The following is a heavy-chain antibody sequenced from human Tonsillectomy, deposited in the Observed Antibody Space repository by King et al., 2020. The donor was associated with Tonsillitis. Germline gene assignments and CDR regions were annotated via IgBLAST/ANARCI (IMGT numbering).Heavy chain of an antibody. CDR3: TTVYYDFWSGPIRALGFAY. CDR1: GFTFSNAW. Sequence: VQLVESGGGLVKPGGSLRLSCAASGFTFSNAWMSWVRQAPGKGLEWVGRIKSKTDGGTTDYAAPVKGRFTISRDDSKNTLYLQMNSLKTEDTAVYYCTTVYYDFWSGPIRALGFAYWGQGTLVTVSS. V-gene: IGHV3-15*01. D-gene: IGHD3-3*01. J-gene: IGHJ4*02. CDR2: IKSKTDGGTT.